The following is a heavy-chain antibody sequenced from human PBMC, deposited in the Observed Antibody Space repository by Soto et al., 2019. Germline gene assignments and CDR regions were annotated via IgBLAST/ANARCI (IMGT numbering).Heavy chain of an antibody. CDR3: ARRAPIAAAGYEYFQH. CDR2: IYPGDSDT. CDR1: GYSFTSYW. V-gene: IGHV5-51*01. Sequence: EVQLVQSGAEVKKPGESLKISCKGSGYSFTSYWIGWVRQMPGKGLEWMGIIYPGDSDTRYSPSFQGQVTISADKSISTAYLQWSSLKASDTAMYYCARRAPIAAAGYEYFQHWGQGTLVTVSS. J-gene: IGHJ1*01. D-gene: IGHD6-13*01.